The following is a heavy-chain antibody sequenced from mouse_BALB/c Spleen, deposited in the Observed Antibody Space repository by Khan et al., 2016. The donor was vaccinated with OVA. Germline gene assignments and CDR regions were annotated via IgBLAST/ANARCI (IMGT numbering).Heavy chain of an antibody. V-gene: IGHV2-9*02. J-gene: IGHJ3*01. D-gene: IGHD2-10*02. Sequence: QVQLKESGPGLVAPSQSLSITCTVSGFSLTSSGVHWVSQPPGKGLEWLGVIWAGGSTNSNSALMSRMSISKDNSKSQVFLKMNSLQTDDTASYYCARDQVYPYGGQGTLVTVSA. CDR3: ARDQVYPY. CDR1: GFSLTSSG. CDR2: IWAGGST.